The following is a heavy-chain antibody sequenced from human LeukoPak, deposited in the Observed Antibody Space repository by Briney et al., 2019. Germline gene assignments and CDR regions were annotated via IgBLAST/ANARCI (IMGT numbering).Heavy chain of an antibody. CDR1: GGSISSYY. CDR2: IYYSGST. V-gene: IGHV4-59*01. CDR3: ARVGAYYYMDV. Sequence: SETLSLTCTVSGGSISSYYWSWIRQPPGKGLEWIGYIYYSGSTNYNPSLKSRVTISVDTSKNQFSLKLSSVTAADTAVYYCARVGAYYYMDVWGKGTTDTVSS. J-gene: IGHJ6*03. D-gene: IGHD4/OR15-4a*01.